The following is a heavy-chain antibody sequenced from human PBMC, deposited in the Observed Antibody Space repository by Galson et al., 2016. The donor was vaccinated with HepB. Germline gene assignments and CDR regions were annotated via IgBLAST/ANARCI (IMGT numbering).Heavy chain of an antibody. CDR2: IRSKLHGGAK. CDR1: GFTFGDYD. J-gene: IGHJ5*01. CDR3: SRFWEPGYNWFDS. D-gene: IGHD1-26*01. V-gene: IGHV3-49*03. Sequence: LRLSCAASGFTFGDYDMSWFRQAPGKGLELVGFIRSKLHGGAKEYVASVQGRFTNSRDDAKSLAYLQMNSLITEDTAVYYCSRFWEPGYNWFDSWGQGTLVTVSS.